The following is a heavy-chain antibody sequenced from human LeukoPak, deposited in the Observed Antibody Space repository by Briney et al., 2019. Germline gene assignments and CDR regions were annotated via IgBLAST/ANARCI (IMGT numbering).Heavy chain of an antibody. V-gene: IGHV5-51*01. CDR2: IYPGDSGT. Sequence: GESLKISCKGSGYSFASYLIAWVRQMPGKGLEWMGIIYPGDSGTRYSPSFQGQVTISADKSISTAYLQWSSLKASDTAIYYCARQWGDCSSTSCYSAYWGQGALVTVSS. D-gene: IGHD2-2*01. J-gene: IGHJ4*02. CDR1: GYSFASYL. CDR3: ARQWGDCSSTSCYSAY.